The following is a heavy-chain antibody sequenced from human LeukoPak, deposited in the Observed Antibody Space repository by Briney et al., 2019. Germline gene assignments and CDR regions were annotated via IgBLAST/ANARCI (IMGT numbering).Heavy chain of an antibody. CDR3: TTFMITFGGVIADHDACDI. Sequence: PGGSLRLSCAASGFTFSNAWMSWVRQAPGKGLEWVGRIKSKTDGGTTDYAAPVKGRFTISRDDSKNTLYLQMNSLKTEDTSVYYCTTFMITFGGVIADHDACDIWGQGTMVTVSS. J-gene: IGHJ3*02. CDR1: GFTFSNAW. CDR2: IKSKTDGGTT. V-gene: IGHV3-15*01. D-gene: IGHD3-16*02.